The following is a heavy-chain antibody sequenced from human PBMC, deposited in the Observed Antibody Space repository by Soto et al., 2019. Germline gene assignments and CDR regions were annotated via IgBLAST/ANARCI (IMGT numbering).Heavy chain of an antibody. Sequence: GGSLRLSCTASGFTFSSYGMHWVRQAPGKGLEWVAVIWYHGNSMYYADSVKGRFTISRDNSKNTLYLQMNNLRAEDTAVYYCASFTDYYYYGMDVWGQGTTVTVSS. V-gene: IGHV3-33*01. J-gene: IGHJ6*02. CDR3: ASFTDYYYYGMDV. CDR1: GFTFSSYG. CDR2: IWYHGNSM. D-gene: IGHD3-16*02.